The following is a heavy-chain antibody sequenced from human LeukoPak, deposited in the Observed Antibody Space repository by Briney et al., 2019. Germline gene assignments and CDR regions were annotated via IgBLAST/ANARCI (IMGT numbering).Heavy chain of an antibody. CDR2: INPNSGDT. CDR1: GYTFTDYY. J-gene: IGHJ6*03. D-gene: IGHD3-10*01. CDR3: ARMDTMVRGVIRPSYMDV. Sequence: ASVKVSCKASGYTFTDYYMHWVRQAPGQGLEWMGWINPNSGDTNYAQKFQGRVTMTRDTSSSTAYMELSTLRSDDTAVYHCARMDTMVRGVIRPSYMDVWGKGTTVTISS. V-gene: IGHV1-2*02.